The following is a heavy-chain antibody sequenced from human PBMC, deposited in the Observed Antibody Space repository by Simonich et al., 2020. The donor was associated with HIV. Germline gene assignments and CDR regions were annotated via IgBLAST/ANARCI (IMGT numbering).Heavy chain of an antibody. CDR3: ARGFYQRLYYFDY. V-gene: IGHV4-34*01. CDR2: INHSGST. D-gene: IGHD2-2*01. Sequence: QVQLQQWGAGLLKPSETLSLTCAVYGGSFSGYYWSWIRQPPGKGLEWMGEINHSGSTNYNPSLKSRVTISVDTSKNQVSLKLSSVTAADTAVYYCARGFYQRLYYFDYWGQGTLVTVSS. CDR1: GGSFSGYY. J-gene: IGHJ4*02.